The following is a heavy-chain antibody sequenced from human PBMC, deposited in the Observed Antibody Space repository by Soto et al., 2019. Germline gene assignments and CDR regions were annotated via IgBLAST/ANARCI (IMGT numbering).Heavy chain of an antibody. CDR3: ARVPHCNRTRCYAYSDL. CDR1: GFTSSNYW. CDR2: VNSDGSST. D-gene: IGHD2-2*01. V-gene: IGHV3-74*01. J-gene: IGHJ2*01. Sequence: EVQLVESGGGLVQPGGSLRLSCPASGFTSSNYWIHWVRQAPGKGLVWVSRVNSDGSSTLYADSVNGRFTVYRDNGQNTLYRQMNCLRAAYTAVSYCARVPHCNRTRCYAYSDLWGRGTLVTVTS.